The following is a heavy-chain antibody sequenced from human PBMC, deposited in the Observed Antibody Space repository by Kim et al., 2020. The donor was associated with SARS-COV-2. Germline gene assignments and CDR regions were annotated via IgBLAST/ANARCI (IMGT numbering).Heavy chain of an antibody. J-gene: IGHJ4*02. Sequence: GGSLRLSCSASGFTFSSYAMHWVRQAPGKGLEYVSGISSNGGSTYYADSVKGRFTISRDNSKNTLYLQMSSLRAEDTAVYYCVKDRAGIAAAVGFDYWGQGTLVTVSS. CDR2: ISSNGGST. D-gene: IGHD6-13*01. V-gene: IGHV3-64D*09. CDR3: VKDRAGIAAAVGFDY. CDR1: GFTFSSYA.